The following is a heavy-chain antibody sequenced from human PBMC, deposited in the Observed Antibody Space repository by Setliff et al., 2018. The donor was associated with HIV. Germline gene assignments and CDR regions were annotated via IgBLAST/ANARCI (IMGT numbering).Heavy chain of an antibody. CDR1: GYRFSTFG. CDR2: ISGYNADT. CDR3: ARDDPIRKEVASGLDY. Sequence: ASVKVSCKASGYRFSTFGISWVRQAPGQGLEWMGWISGYNADTDYAQKFQGRVSMTTDISTNTAYMELRSLRYDDTAVYYCARDDPIRKEVASGLDYWGQGTLVTVPQ. J-gene: IGHJ4*02. D-gene: IGHD3-10*01. V-gene: IGHV1-18*01.